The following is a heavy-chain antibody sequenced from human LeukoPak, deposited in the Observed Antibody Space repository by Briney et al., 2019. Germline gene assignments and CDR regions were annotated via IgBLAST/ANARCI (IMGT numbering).Heavy chain of an antibody. CDR2: ISAGGDSR. Sequence: GGSLRLSCSASGLIFSSYAMSWVRQAPGKGLEWVSGISAGGDSRYYADSVMGRFTISRDNFGNILYLQMNSLRAEDKAVYYCAIPRSSMFTAGLGFDNSGQGTLVTVSP. CDR1: GLIFSSYA. V-gene: IGHV3-23*01. J-gene: IGHJ4*02. D-gene: IGHD5-18*01. CDR3: AIPRSSMFTAGLGFDN.